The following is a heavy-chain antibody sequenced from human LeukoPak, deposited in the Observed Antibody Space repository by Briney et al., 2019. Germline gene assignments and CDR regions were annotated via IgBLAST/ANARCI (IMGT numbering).Heavy chain of an antibody. CDR2: ISSSGSTI. V-gene: IGHV3-48*03. Sequence: GGSLRLSCAASGFTFSSYEMSWVRQAPGKGLEWVSYISSSGSTIYYADSVKGRFTISRDNAKNSLYLQMNSLRAEDTAVYYCARDLSYDYVWGSYRYFDYWGQGTLVTVSS. CDR3: ARDLSYDYVWGSYRYFDY. J-gene: IGHJ4*02. D-gene: IGHD3-16*02. CDR1: GFTFSSYE.